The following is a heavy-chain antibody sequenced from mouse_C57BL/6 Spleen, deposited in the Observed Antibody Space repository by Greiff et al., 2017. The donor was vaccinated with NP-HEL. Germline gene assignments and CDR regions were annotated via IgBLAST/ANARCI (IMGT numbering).Heavy chain of an antibody. CDR2: ISDGGSYT. CDR3: AREDRGAY. D-gene: IGHD2-14*01. V-gene: IGHV5-4*01. Sequence: DVKLVESGGGLVKPGGSLKLSCAASGFTFSSYAMSWVRQTPEKRLEWVATISDGGSYTYYPDNVKGRFTISRDNAKNNLYLQMSHLKSEDTAMYYCAREDRGAYWGQGTLVTVSA. CDR1: GFTFSSYA. J-gene: IGHJ3*01.